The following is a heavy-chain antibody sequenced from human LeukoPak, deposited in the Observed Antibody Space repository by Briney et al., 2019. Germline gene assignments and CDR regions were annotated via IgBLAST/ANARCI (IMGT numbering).Heavy chain of an antibody. J-gene: IGHJ4*02. Sequence: APVKVSCKASGGTFSSYAISWVRQAPGQGLEWMGGIIPIFGTANYAQKFQGRVTMTRDTSTSTVYMELSSLRSEDTAVYYCARTKYDSSADFDYWGQGTLVTVSS. CDR1: GGTFSSYA. V-gene: IGHV1-69*05. CDR3: ARTKYDSSADFDY. CDR2: IIPIFGTA. D-gene: IGHD3-22*01.